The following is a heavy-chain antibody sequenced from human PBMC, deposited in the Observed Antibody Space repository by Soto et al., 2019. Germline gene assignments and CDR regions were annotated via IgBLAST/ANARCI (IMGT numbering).Heavy chain of an antibody. Sequence: GSLRLSCAASGFTFSSYWMSWVRQAPGKGLEWVANIKQDGSEKYYVDSVKGRFTISRDNAKNSLYLQMNSLRAEDTAVYYCARADYSDYYYYYGMDVWGQGTTVGVSS. V-gene: IGHV3-7*01. CDR3: ARADYSDYYYYYGMDV. CDR2: IKQDGSEK. J-gene: IGHJ6*02. D-gene: IGHD4-17*01. CDR1: GFTFSSYW.